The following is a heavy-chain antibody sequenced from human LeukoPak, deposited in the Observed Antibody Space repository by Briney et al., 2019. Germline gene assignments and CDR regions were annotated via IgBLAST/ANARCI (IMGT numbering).Heavy chain of an antibody. D-gene: IGHD6-13*01. J-gene: IGHJ4*02. CDR1: GYTLTSYD. CDR2: MNPNSGNT. Sequence: GASVKVSCKASGYTLTSYDINWVRQATGQGLEWMGWMNPNSGNTGYAQKFQGRVTITRNTSISTAYMELSSLRSEDTAVYYCARGAVAAAGVVDYWGQGTLVAVSS. V-gene: IGHV1-8*03. CDR3: ARGAVAAAGVVDY.